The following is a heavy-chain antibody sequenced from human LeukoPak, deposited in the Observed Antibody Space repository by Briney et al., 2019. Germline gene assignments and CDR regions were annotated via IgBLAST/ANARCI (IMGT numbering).Heavy chain of an antibody. J-gene: IGHJ5*02. CDR3: AKKSPLTGYWNWFDP. D-gene: IGHD3-9*01. V-gene: IGHV3-23*01. CDR1: GFTFSSYA. Sequence: GGSLRLSCAASGFTFSSYAMSWVRQAPGKGLEWVSYIIYSGDSAYYADSVKGRFTISRDNSKNTLYLQMSSLRAEDAAVYYCAKKSPLTGYWNWFDPWGQGTLVTVSS. CDR2: IIYSGDSA.